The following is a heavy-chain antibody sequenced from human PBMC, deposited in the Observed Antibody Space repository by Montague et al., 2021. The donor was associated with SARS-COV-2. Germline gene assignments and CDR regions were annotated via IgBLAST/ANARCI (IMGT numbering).Heavy chain of an antibody. CDR2: IYYSGST. D-gene: IGHD3-22*01. V-gene: IGHV4-61*05. Sequence: SETLSLTCYVSDGSISSSRYHWGWIRQPPGKGLEWIGYIYYSGSTNYNPSLKSRVTISVDTSKNQFSLKLSSVTAADTAVYYCARAYCDSSGYYGYFDYWGQGTLVTVSS. CDR3: ARAYCDSSGYYGYFDY. CDR1: DGSISSSRYH. J-gene: IGHJ4*02.